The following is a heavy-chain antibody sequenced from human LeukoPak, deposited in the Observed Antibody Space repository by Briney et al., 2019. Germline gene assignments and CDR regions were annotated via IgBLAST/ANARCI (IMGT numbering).Heavy chain of an antibody. J-gene: IGHJ4*02. CDR1: GGSISSYY. CDR3: ARDSGLGSDNFDY. V-gene: IGHV4-59*01. D-gene: IGHD3/OR15-3a*01. Sequence: SETLSLTCTVSGGSISSYYWSWIRQPPGKGLEWIGYIYYSGSTNYNPFLKSRVTISVDTSKNQFSLKLSSVTAADTAVYYCARDSGLGSDNFDYWGQGTLVTVSS. CDR2: IYYSGST.